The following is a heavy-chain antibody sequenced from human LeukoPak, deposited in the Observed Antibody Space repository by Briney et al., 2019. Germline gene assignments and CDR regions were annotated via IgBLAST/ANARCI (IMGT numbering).Heavy chain of an antibody. CDR1: GFTFSSYA. CDR2: ISGSGGST. Sequence: GGSLRLSCAASGFTFSSYAMSWVRQAPGKGLEWVSAISGSGGSTYYADSVKGRFTISRDNSKNTLYLQMNSLRAEDTAVYYCAKGRSYYDSSGTNYWGQGTLVTVSS. D-gene: IGHD3-22*01. CDR3: AKGRSYYDSSGTNY. J-gene: IGHJ4*02. V-gene: IGHV3-23*01.